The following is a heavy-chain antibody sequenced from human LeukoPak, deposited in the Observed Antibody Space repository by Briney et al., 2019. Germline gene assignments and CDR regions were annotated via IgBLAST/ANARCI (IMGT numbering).Heavy chain of an antibody. V-gene: IGHV4-61*02. J-gene: IGHJ4*02. CDR2: IYTSGST. CDR3: ASALNIAARPLY. CDR1: GGSISSGSYY. D-gene: IGHD6-6*01. Sequence: SVTLSLTCTASGGSISSGSYYWSWIRQPAGKGLEWIGRIYTSGSTNYNPSLKSRVTISVDTSKNQFSLKLSSVTAADTAVYYCASALNIAARPLYWAQGTLVTVSS.